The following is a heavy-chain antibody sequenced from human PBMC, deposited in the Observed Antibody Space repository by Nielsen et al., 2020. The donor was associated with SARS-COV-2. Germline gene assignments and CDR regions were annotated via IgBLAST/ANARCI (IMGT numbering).Heavy chain of an antibody. CDR2: ISSSGSTI. D-gene: IGHD1-1*01. Sequence: GESLTISCAASGFTFTSYEMTWVRPAPGKGLEWVSYISSSGSTIYYAASSQGRFTISRDNAKNSLYLQMNSLRAEDTAVYYCARVQENIEHYYDLYGMDGWGQGTTVTVSS. J-gene: IGHJ6*02. CDR3: ARVQENIEHYYDLYGMDG. V-gene: IGHV3-48*03. CDR1: GFTFTSYE.